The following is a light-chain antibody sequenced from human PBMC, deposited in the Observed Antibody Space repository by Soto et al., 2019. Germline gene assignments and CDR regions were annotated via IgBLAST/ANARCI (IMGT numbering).Light chain of an antibody. CDR2: GNS. V-gene: IGLV1-40*01. J-gene: IGLJ2*01. Sequence: QSVLTQPPSVSGAPGQRVTISCTGSSSNIGAGYDVHWYQQLPGTAPKLLIYGNSNRPSGVPDRFSGSKSGTSASLANTGLQDEDEADYHCQSYDSTLSHVVFRGGIQLTVL. CDR1: SSNIGAGYD. CDR3: QSYDSTLSHVV.